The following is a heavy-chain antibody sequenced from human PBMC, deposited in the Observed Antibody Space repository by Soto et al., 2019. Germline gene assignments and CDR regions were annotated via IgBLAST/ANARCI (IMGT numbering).Heavy chain of an antibody. D-gene: IGHD2-2*01. V-gene: IGHV4-30-4*01. CDR1: GGSMNSDDFY. Sequence: SETLSLTCSVSGGSMNSDDFYWSWIRQSPGRGLEWIGYIYHNGNTYYNPSLASRVTISLDMSRNQFSLKLRSVTAADTAVYYCSRRYCSDPSCLNWFDPWGQGTQVTVS. CDR3: SRRYCSDPSCLNWFDP. J-gene: IGHJ5*02. CDR2: IYHNGNT.